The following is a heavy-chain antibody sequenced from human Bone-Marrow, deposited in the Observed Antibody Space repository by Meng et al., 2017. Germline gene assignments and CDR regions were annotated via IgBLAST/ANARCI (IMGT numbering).Heavy chain of an antibody. CDR2: INPNSGGT. CDR1: GYTFTGYY. CDR3: ARVSVRGVIRWFDP. D-gene: IGHD3-10*01. V-gene: IGHV1-2*06. Sequence: LLVLSGAVVKEPADSVKVSCKASGYTFTGYYMHWVRQAPGQGLEWMGRINPNSGGTNYAQKFQGRVTMTRDTSISTAYMELSRLRSDDTAVYYCARVSVRGVIRWFDPWGQGTLVTVSS. J-gene: IGHJ5*02.